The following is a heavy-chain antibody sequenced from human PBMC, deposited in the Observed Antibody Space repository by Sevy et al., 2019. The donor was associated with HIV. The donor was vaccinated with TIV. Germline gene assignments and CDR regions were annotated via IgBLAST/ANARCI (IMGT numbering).Heavy chain of an antibody. D-gene: IGHD3-22*01. J-gene: IGHJ6*02. CDR3: AKDIWGYYYDSSGYYYMREDIYYYYYGMDV. Sequence: GGSLRLSCAASGFTFSSYGMHWVRQAPGKGLEWVAVISYDGGNKYYADSVKGRFTISRDNSKNTLYLQMNSLRAEDTAVYYCAKDIWGYYYDSSGYYYMREDIYYYYYGMDVWGQGTTVTVSS. CDR1: GFTFSSYG. CDR2: ISYDGGNK. V-gene: IGHV3-30*18.